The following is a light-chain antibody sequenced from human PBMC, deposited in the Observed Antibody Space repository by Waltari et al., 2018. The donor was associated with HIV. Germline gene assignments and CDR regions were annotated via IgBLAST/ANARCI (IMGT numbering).Light chain of an antibody. Sequence: QSALPQPASVSGSPGPSITISCTGTSSDVGGYDSVSWYQPHPGKAPKLMIFDVSNRPSGVSNRFSGSKSGNTASLTISGLQAEDEADYYCSSYTSSSALDVVFGGGTKLTVL. V-gene: IGLV2-14*03. CDR2: DVS. CDR3: SSYTSSSALDVV. J-gene: IGLJ2*01. CDR1: SSDVGGYDS.